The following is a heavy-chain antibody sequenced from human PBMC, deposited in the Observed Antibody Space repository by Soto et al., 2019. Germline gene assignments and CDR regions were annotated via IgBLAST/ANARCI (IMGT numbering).Heavy chain of an antibody. CDR3: ARESGYDFEYYMDV. CDR2: INHSGST. Sequence: SETLSLTCAVYGGSFSGYYWSWIRPPPGKGLEWIGEINHSGSTNYNPSLKSRVTISVDTSKNQFSLKLSSVTAADTAVYYCARESGYDFEYYMDVWGKGTTVTVSS. CDR1: GGSFSGYY. J-gene: IGHJ6*03. V-gene: IGHV4-34*01. D-gene: IGHD5-12*01.